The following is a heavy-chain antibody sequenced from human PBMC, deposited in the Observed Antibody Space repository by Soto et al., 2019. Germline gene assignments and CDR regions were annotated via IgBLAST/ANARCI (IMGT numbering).Heavy chain of an antibody. V-gene: IGHV1-46*03. CDR1: GYTFTTYY. D-gene: IGHD3-16*02. J-gene: IGHJ4*02. CDR2: INPSGGST. Sequence: VKVSCKASGYTFTTYYIHWVRQAPGQGLEWMGIINPSGGSTTYAQEFQGRVTMTRDTSTSTVYMELSSLGSEDTAVYYCTRGVWGSYPSESRFDYWGQGTLVTVSS. CDR3: TRGVWGSYPSESRFDY.